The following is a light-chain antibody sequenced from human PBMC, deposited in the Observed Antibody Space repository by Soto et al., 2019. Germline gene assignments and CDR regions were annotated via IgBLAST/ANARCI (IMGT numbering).Light chain of an antibody. J-gene: IGKJ5*01. CDR3: QQLKSYPIT. CDR1: QSVDIN. Sequence: IMLTQCAATRSGSPVERXXXSXRASQSVDINLAWYQQKPGQAPRLLIYGASSRATGIPDRFSGSGSGTDFTLTISSLQPEDFATYYCQQLKSYPITFGQGTRLRL. V-gene: IGKV3D-15*01. CDR2: GAS.